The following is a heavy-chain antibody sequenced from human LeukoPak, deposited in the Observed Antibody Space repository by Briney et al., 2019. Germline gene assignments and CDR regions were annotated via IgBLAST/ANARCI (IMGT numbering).Heavy chain of an antibody. CDR2: IGSSSSYI. J-gene: IGHJ1*01. V-gene: IGHV3-21*01. CDR3: ATKKTVLRYFDWLSSAEYFQH. CDR1: GFTFSSYS. Sequence: GGSLRLSCAASGFTFSSYSMNWVRQAPGKGLEWVSSIGSSSSYIYYADSVKGRFTIPRDNAKNSLHLQMNSLRAEDTAVYHCATKKTVLRYFDWLSSAEYFQHWGQGTLVTVSS. D-gene: IGHD3-9*01.